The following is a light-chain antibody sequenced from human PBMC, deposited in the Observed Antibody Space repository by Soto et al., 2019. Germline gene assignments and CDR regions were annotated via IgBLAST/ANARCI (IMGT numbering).Light chain of an antibody. J-gene: IGLJ3*02. V-gene: IGLV2-14*03. CDR1: SRYVGGYSY. CDR2: DVT. Sequence: QSVLTQPASVSGSPGQSITISCTGTSRYVGGYSYVSWYQQHPGKAPKLMIYDVTNRPSGVSNRFTGSKSVNTASLTISGLQAEDEADYYCSSYTSSSTVVFGGGTKLTVL. CDR3: SSYTSSSTVV.